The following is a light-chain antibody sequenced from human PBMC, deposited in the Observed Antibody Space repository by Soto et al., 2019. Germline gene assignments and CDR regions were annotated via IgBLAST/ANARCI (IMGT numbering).Light chain of an antibody. CDR2: DVS. CDR3: SSYTSSSTRGV. CDR1: SSDIGGYNY. Sequence: QSVLTQPASVSGSPGQSITISCTGTSSDIGGYNYVSWYQQHPGKAPKLMIYDVSNRPSGVSNRFSGPKSGNTASLTISGLQAEDEADYYCSSYTSSSTRGVFGGGTKLTVL. J-gene: IGLJ2*01. V-gene: IGLV2-14*01.